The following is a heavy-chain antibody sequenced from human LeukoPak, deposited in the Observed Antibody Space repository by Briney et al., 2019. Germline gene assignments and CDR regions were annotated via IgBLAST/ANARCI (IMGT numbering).Heavy chain of an antibody. CDR3: ARDYYGSGSYYKY. J-gene: IGHJ4*02. CDR1: GGSFRGYY. V-gene: IGHV4-34*01. D-gene: IGHD3-10*01. CDR2: INHSGST. Sequence: SETLSLTCAVYGGSFRGYYWSWIRQPPGKGLEGIGEINHSGSTNYNPSLKSRVTISVDTSKNKFSLKLSSVTAEDTAVYYCARDYYGSGSYYKYWGQGTLVTVSS.